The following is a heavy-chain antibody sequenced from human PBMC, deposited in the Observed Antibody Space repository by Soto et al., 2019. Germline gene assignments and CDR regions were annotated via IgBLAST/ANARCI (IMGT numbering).Heavy chain of an antibody. Sequence: GGSLRLSCAASGFTFSDYYMSWIRQAPGKGLEWVSYISSSSSYTNYADSVKGRFTISRDNAKNSLYLQMNSLRAGDTAVYYCARDWILYYYDSSGYSFGAFDIWGQGTMVTVSS. V-gene: IGHV3-11*06. CDR1: GFTFSDYY. CDR2: ISSSSSYT. CDR3: ARDWILYYYDSSGYSFGAFDI. D-gene: IGHD3-22*01. J-gene: IGHJ3*02.